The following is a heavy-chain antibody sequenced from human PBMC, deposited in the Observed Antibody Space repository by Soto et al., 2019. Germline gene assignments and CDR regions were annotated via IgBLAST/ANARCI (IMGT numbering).Heavy chain of an antibody. CDR2: ISYDGSNK. Sequence: GGSLRLSCAASGFTFGSYAMHWVRQAPGKGLEWVAVISYDGSNKYYADSVKGRFTISRDNSKNTLYLQMNSLIAEDTAVYYSMRIHILVVTAILDAFDIWGQGTMVTVSS. J-gene: IGHJ3*02. V-gene: IGHV3-30*04. CDR3: MRIHILVVTAILDAFDI. CDR1: GFTFGSYA. D-gene: IGHD2-21*02.